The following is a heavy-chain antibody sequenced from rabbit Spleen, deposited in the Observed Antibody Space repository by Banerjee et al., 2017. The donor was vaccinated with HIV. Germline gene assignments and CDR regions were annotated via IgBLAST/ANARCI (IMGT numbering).Heavy chain of an antibody. D-gene: IGHD4-1*01. J-gene: IGHJ3*01. CDR2: IYTSSGST. Sequence: EESGGGLVKPGASLTLTCKASGFSFSNKAVMCWVRQAPGKGLEWIACIYTSSGSTWYASWVNGRFTISRSTSLNTVDLKMTSLTAADTATYFCARDLDGVIGWNFGWWGQGTLVTVS. V-gene: IGHV1S43*01. CDR1: GFSFSNKAV. CDR3: ARDLDGVIGWNFGW.